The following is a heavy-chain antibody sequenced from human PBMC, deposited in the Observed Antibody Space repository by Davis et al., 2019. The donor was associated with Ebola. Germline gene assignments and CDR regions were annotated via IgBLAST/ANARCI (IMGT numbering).Heavy chain of an antibody. Sequence: PSETLSLTCTVSGGSISSYYWSWIRQPPGRGLEWIGYIYYSGSTNYNPSLKSRVTISVDTSKNQFSLKLSSVTAADTAVYYCARDLNSGSYGYAFDIWGQGTMVTVSS. CDR1: GGSISSYY. CDR2: IYYSGST. V-gene: IGHV4-59*01. CDR3: ARDLNSGSYGYAFDI. J-gene: IGHJ3*02. D-gene: IGHD1-26*01.